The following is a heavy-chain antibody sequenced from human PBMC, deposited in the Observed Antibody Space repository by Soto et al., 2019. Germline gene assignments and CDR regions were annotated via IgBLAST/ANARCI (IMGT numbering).Heavy chain of an antibody. D-gene: IGHD4-17*01. Sequence: EVQLVESGGGLVQPGRSLRLSCAASGFTFDDYAMHWVRQAPGKGLEWVSGISWNSGSIGYADSVKGRFTISRDNAKNSLYLQMNSLRAEDTALYYCAKDLHLYYGAYKSYFDYWGQGTLVTVSS. V-gene: IGHV3-9*01. CDR3: AKDLHLYYGAYKSYFDY. CDR2: ISWNSGSI. J-gene: IGHJ4*02. CDR1: GFTFDDYA.